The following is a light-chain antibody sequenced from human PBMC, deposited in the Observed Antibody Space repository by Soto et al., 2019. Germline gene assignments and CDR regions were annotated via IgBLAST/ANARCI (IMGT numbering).Light chain of an antibody. CDR2: GAS. J-gene: IGKJ5*01. Sequence: EIVLTQSPATLSLSPGERATLSCRASQSVSSNLAWYQQKPGQAPRLLIYGASTRATGIPARFSGSGSGTEFILTISSLQSEDFAVYYCQQYNNWPPLTFGQGTRLEIK. CDR3: QQYNNWPPLT. CDR1: QSVSSN. V-gene: IGKV3D-15*01.